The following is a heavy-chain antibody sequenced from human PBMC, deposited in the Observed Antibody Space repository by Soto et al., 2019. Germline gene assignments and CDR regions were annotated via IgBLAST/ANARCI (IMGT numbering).Heavy chain of an antibody. J-gene: IGHJ5*02. V-gene: IGHV4-59*08. Sequence: PSETLSLTCSLSGGAIGGYYWSWIRQPPGKALEWIGYVSYSGSTDYHPSLKSRVSLSIDTSKNQFSLKMISVTAADTAVYYCARQGSDSGWFFFDPWGQGALVTVSS. CDR1: GGAIGGYY. CDR3: ARQGSDSGWFFFDP. CDR2: VSYSGST. D-gene: IGHD6-19*01.